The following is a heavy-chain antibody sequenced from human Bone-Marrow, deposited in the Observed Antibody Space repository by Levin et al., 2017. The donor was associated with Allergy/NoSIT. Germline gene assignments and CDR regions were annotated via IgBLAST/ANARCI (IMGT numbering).Heavy chain of an antibody. CDR2: INPKSGGT. CDR1: GYTFTDYF. D-gene: IGHD3-10*01. CDR3: ARAMPGSGTPPNFDS. J-gene: IGHJ4*02. V-gene: IGHV1-2*02. Sequence: GESLKISCKSSGYTFTDYFLHRVRQAPGQGLEWMGWINPKSGGTNYAHKFRGRVTLTRDTSMTTVYMDLSRLRSDDTALFYCARAMPGSGTPPNFDSWGQGTLVAVSS.